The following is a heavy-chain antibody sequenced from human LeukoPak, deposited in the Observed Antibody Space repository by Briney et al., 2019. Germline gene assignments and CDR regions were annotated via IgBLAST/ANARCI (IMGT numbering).Heavy chain of an antibody. J-gene: IGHJ4*02. D-gene: IGHD5-24*01. CDR3: ARSRDGYNSHFDY. V-gene: IGHV3-30-3*01. CDR1: GFTFSSYA. Sequence: PGGSLRLSCAASGFTFSSYAMHWVRQAPGKGLEWVAVISYDGSNKYYADSVKGRFTISRDNSKNTLYLQMNSLRAEDTAVYYCARSRDGYNSHFDYWGQGTLVTVSS. CDR2: ISYDGSNK.